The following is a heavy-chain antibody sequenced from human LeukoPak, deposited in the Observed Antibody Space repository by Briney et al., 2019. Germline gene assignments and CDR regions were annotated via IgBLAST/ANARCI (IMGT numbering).Heavy chain of an antibody. Sequence: PSETLSLTCTVSGGSISSSSYYWGWIRQPPGKGLEWIGSIYYSGSTYYNPSLKSRVTISVDTSKNQFSLKLSSVTAADTAVYYCARDLCSGGSCYSGEGDWFDPWGQGTLVTVSS. V-gene: IGHV4-39*07. CDR1: GGSISSSSYY. CDR2: IYYSGST. J-gene: IGHJ5*02. CDR3: ARDLCSGGSCYSGEGDWFDP. D-gene: IGHD2-15*01.